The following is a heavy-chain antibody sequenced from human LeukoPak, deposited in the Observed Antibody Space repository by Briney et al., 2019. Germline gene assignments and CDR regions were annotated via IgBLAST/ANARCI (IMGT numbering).Heavy chain of an antibody. J-gene: IGHJ3*02. CDR1: GFTFSSYW. CDR3: ARDFHWNDSSGYYAFDI. Sequence: GGSLRLSCAASGFTFSSYWMTWVRQAPGKGLEWVANINQDGSETYYVDSVKGRFTISRDNAESSLYLQMNSLRAEDTAVYYCARDFHWNDSSGYYAFDIWGQGTMVTVSS. CDR2: INQDGSET. V-gene: IGHV3-7*05. D-gene: IGHD3-22*01.